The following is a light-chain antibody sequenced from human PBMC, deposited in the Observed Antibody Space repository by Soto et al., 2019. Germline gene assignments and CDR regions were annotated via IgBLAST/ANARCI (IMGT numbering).Light chain of an antibody. CDR1: QDIRHY. CDR3: QQYDNLYT. Sequence: DIQMTQSPSSLSASVGDRVTITCQASQDIRHYVNWSQQKPGKAPKLLIYDASNLATGVPSRFSGSGSGTAFTLTISRLQPENGAKYYCQQYDNLYTFGPGTKVEIK. J-gene: IGKJ2*01. CDR2: DAS. V-gene: IGKV1-33*01.